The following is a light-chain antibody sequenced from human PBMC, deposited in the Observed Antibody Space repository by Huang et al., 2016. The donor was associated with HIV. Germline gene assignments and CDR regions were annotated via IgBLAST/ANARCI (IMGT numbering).Light chain of an antibody. J-gene: IGKJ2*01. V-gene: IGKV3-20*01. CDR1: QSVSNSY. CDR2: GAS. Sequence: EIVLTQSPGTLSLSPGERATLSCRASQSVSNSYLAWYQQKLGQPPRLLIYGASSRATGIPDRFSGSGSGTDFTLTISRLEPEDFAVYYCQQYGTSPRTFGQGTKLEIK. CDR3: QQYGTSPRT.